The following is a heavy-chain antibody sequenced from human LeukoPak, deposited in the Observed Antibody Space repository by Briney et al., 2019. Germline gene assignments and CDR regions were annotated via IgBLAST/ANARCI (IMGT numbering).Heavy chain of an antibody. Sequence: PGGSLRLSCAASGFTFSSYAMHWVRQAPGKGLEWVAVISYDGSNKYYADSVKCRFTISRDNSKNTLYLQMNSLRAEDTAVYYCARGRVEEYCSSTSCQRTYYFDYWGQGTLVTVSS. D-gene: IGHD2-2*01. CDR3: ARGRVEEYCSSTSCQRTYYFDY. CDR1: GFTFSSYA. J-gene: IGHJ4*02. V-gene: IGHV3-30*04. CDR2: ISYDGSNK.